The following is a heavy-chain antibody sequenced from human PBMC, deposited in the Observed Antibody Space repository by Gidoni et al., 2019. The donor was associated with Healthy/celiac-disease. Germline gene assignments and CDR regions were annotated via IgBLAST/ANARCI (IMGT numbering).Heavy chain of an antibody. D-gene: IGHD4-17*01. CDR3: AREAMTTVTTVGGEDAFDI. V-gene: IGHV4-34*01. J-gene: IGHJ3*02. Sequence: QVQLQQWGAGLLKPSETLSLTCAVYGGSFSGYYWSWIRQPPGKGLEWIGEINHSGSTNYNPSLKSRVTISVDTSKNQFSRKLSSVTAADTAVYYWAREAMTTVTTVGGEDAFDIWGQGTMVTVSS. CDR2: INHSGST. CDR1: GGSFSGYY.